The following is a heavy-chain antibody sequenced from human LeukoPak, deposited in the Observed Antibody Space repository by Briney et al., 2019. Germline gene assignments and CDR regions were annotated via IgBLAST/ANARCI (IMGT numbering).Heavy chain of an antibody. CDR3: ARGPPTSNSGLYFDY. CDR2: IAYEGRFK. V-gene: IGHV3-30*04. J-gene: IGHJ4*02. CDR1: GFTFNNYP. D-gene: IGHD1-26*01. Sequence: GGSLRLSCATSGFTFNNYPMHWVRQAPGKGLEGVAVIAYEGRFKFHSDSVKGRFTISRDDSKNTLYLQMNSLRPEDTAVYYCARGPPTSNSGLYFDYWGQGTLVTVSS.